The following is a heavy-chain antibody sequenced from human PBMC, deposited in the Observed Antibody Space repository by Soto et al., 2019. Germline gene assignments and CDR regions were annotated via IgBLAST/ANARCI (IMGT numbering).Heavy chain of an antibody. J-gene: IGHJ4*02. CDR2: ISYDGSNK. V-gene: IGHV3-30-3*01. Sequence: QVQLVESGGGVVQPGRSLRLSCAASAFTFSSYALHWVRHAPGKGLEWVAVISYDGSNKYYADSVKGRFTISRDNSKNTLYLQMNSLRAEDTAVYYCARALPYYELWSGYPLGYWGQGTLVTVSS. D-gene: IGHD3-3*01. CDR1: AFTFSSYA. CDR3: ARALPYYELWSGYPLGY.